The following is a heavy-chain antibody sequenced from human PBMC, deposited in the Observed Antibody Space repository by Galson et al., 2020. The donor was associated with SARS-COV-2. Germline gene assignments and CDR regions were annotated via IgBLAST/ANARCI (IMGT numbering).Heavy chain of an antibody. CDR1: GYSFSTYW. D-gene: IGHD3-10*01. V-gene: IGHV5-10-1*01. CDR2: IDPSDSYT. J-gene: IGHJ5*02. Sequence: GESLKISCKGSGYSFSTYWINWVRQMPGKGLEWMGRIDPSDSYTSYSPSFLGHVTISTDKSISTAYLQWSSLKASDTAIYYCARQTRGSGSYSWFDPWGQGTLVTVSS. CDR3: ARQTRGSGSYSWFDP.